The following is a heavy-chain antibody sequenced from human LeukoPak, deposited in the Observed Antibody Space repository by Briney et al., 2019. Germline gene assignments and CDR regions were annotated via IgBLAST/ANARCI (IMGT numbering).Heavy chain of an antibody. Sequence: GASVKVSCKASGYTFTGYYMHWVRQAPGQGLEWMGWINPNSGGTNYAQKFQGRVTMTRDTSISTAYMELSRLRSDDTAVYYCARDLSPRWATPGPVDAFDIWGQGAMVTVSS. J-gene: IGHJ3*02. D-gene: IGHD1-26*01. CDR3: ARDLSPRWATPGPVDAFDI. CDR2: INPNSGGT. V-gene: IGHV1-2*02. CDR1: GYTFTGYY.